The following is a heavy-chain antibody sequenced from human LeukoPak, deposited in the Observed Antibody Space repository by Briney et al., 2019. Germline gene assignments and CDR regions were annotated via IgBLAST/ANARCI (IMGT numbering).Heavy chain of an antibody. D-gene: IGHD3-10*01. CDR1: GGFISRYY. J-gene: IGHJ4*02. CDR3: ARGITMVPYYFDY. CDR2: MYYSGTT. Sequence: SETLSLTCTVSGGFISRYYGRWIRQPPGKGLEWLVYMYYSGTTNYNPSLKSRFPISVDTSKNQFSLKLSSVTAADTAVHYCARGITMVPYYFDYWGQGTLVTVSS. V-gene: IGHV4-59*01.